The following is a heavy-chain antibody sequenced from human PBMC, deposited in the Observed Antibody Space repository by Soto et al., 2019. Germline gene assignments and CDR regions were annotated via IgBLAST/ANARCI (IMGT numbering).Heavy chain of an antibody. J-gene: IGHJ6*02. CDR2: IIPIFGTA. V-gene: IGHV1-69*13. D-gene: IGHD4-17*01. CDR1: GGTFSSYA. CDR3: ARDNVTTVSNYYYYYGMDV. Sequence: SVKVSCKASGGTFSSYAISWVRQAPGQGLEWMGGIIPIFGTANYAQKFQGRVTITADESTSTAYMELSSLRSEDTAVYYCARDNVTTVSNYYYYYGMDVWGQGTTVTVSS.